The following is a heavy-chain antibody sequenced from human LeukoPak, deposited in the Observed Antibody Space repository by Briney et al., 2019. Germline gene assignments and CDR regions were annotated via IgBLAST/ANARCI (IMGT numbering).Heavy chain of an antibody. CDR3: ASEGNKGGYSY. D-gene: IGHD5-18*01. CDR2: IYHSGST. CDR1: GGSISSGGYS. J-gene: IGHJ4*02. V-gene: IGHV4-30-2*01. Sequence: SETLSLTCAVSGGSISSGGYSWSWIRQPPGKGLEWIGYIYHSGSTYYNPSLKSRVTISVDRSENQFSLKLSSVTAADTAVYYCASEGNKGGYSYWGQGTLVTVSS.